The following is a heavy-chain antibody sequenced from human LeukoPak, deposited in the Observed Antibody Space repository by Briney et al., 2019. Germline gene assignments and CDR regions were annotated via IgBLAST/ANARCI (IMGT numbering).Heavy chain of an antibody. J-gene: IGHJ5*02. CDR3: ARGGYKFGP. D-gene: IGHD5-18*01. Sequence: GGSLRLSCGASGFTFTSYWMSWVRQAPGKGLEWVANIKPDGSEKYYVDSVKGRFTISRDNAKNSLFLQMNSLRAEDTAVYYCARGGYKFGPWGQGTLVTVSS. CDR2: IKPDGSEK. CDR1: GFTFTSYW. V-gene: IGHV3-7*01.